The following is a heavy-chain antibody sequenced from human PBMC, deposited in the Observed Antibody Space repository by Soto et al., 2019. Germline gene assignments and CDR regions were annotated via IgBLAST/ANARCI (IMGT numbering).Heavy chain of an antibody. Sequence: QVQLQASGPGLVKPSQTLSLTCTVSGGSIRSGGYYWSWIRQHPGKGLEWIGYIYYSGSTYYNPSLKSRVTISVDTSKNQFSLKLSSVTAADTAVYYCARAGDSSSWGYYYYYGMDVWGQGTTVTVSS. CDR2: IYYSGST. V-gene: IGHV4-31*03. CDR3: ARAGDSSSWGYYYYYGMDV. J-gene: IGHJ6*02. CDR1: GGSIRSGGYY. D-gene: IGHD6-13*01.